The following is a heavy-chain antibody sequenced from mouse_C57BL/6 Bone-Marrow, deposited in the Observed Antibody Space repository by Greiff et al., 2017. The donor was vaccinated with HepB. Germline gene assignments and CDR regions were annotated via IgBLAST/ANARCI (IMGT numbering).Heavy chain of an antibody. D-gene: IGHD1-1*01. CDR1: GFNIKDDY. J-gene: IGHJ3*01. Sequence: QVQLQQSGAELVRPGASVKLSCTASGFNIKDDYMHWVKQRPGQGLEWIGYINPSSGYTKYNQKFKDKATLTADKSSSTAYMQLSSLTYEDSAVYYCASYYGSSSAWFAYWGQGTLVTVSA. V-gene: IGHV1-7*01. CDR2: INPSSGYT. CDR3: ASYYGSSSAWFAY.